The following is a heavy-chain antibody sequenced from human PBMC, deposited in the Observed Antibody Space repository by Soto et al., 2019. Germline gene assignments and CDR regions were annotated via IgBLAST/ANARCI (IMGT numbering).Heavy chain of an antibody. CDR1: GFSLRNGGVG. Sequence: QITLKESGPTLVKSTQTLTLTCSFSGFSLRNGGVGVGWIRQPPGKALEWVALIYWNDDKRYSPFLKNRLTLIKDTFKDQVVLTMTNVDPVDTATYYCAHKSDTVDWFGPWGQGILVTVSS. CDR2: IYWNDDK. J-gene: IGHJ5*02. CDR3: AHKSDTVDWFGP. D-gene: IGHD5-18*01. V-gene: IGHV2-5*01.